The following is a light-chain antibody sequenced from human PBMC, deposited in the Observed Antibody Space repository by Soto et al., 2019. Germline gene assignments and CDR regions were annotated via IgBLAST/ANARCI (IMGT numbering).Light chain of an antibody. V-gene: IGKV1-12*01. CDR3: QQAYSLPIT. CDR1: HYIDRW. J-gene: IGKJ5*01. Sequence: DIQMTQSPSSVSASVGDTVTITCRASHYIDRWLAWYQQKPGKAPKLLIYDASRLRSGVPSTFSGSGSGTDFTLTITDLQHEDFATYYCQQAYSLPITFGQGTRLEIK. CDR2: DAS.